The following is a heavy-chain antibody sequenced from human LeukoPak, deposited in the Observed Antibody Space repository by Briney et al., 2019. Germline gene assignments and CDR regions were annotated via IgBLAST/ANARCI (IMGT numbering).Heavy chain of an antibody. CDR3: TRGSIAYYYMDV. CDR2: IYYSGST. D-gene: IGHD3-22*01. V-gene: IGHV4-59*01. CDR1: GGSISSYY. J-gene: IGHJ6*03. Sequence: SSETLSLTCTVSGGSISSYYWSRIRQPPGKGLEWIGNIYYSGSTNYNPSLKSRVTISVDTSKNQFSLKLSSVTAADTAVYYCTRGSIAYYYMDVWGKGTTVTISS.